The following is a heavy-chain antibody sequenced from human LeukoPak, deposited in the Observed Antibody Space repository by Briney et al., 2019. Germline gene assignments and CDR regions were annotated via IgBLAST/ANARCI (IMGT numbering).Heavy chain of an antibody. D-gene: IGHD4-17*01. CDR3: ARQSVTTVVTGGMDV. J-gene: IGHJ6*02. CDR2: INPSGGST. CDR1: GYTFTSYY. V-gene: IGHV1-46*01. Sequence: ASVKVSCKASGYTFTSYYMHWVRQAPGQGLEWMGIINPSGGSTSYAQKFQGRVTMTRDTSTSTVYMELSSLRSEDTAVYYCARQSVTTVVTGGMDVWGQGTTVTVFS.